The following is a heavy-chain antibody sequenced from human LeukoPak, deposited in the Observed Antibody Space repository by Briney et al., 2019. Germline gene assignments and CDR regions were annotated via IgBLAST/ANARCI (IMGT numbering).Heavy chain of an antibody. Sequence: GGSLRLSCAASGFTFSSYAVSWVRQAPGKGLEWVSAISGSGGGTYYADSVKGRFTISRDNSKNTLYLQMNSLSTEDTAVYYCAXXXXXXXXGRYXXXXXXYWGQGTLVTVSS. CDR2: ISGSGGGT. CDR1: GFTFSSYA. V-gene: IGHV3-23*01. CDR3: AXXXXXXXXGRYXXXXXXY. J-gene: IGHJ4*02. D-gene: IGHD6-19*01.